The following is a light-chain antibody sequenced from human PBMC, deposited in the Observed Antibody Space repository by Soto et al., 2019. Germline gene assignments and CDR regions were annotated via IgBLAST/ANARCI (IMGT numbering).Light chain of an antibody. V-gene: IGKV3-11*01. Sequence: EIVLTQSPATLSLSPGERATLSCRASQSVSSYLAWYQQKPGQAPRLLIYDASNRATGIPDRFSGSVSGTDFTPTISTLEPEDFTIYYCQQRSNWPPVTFGGGTKVEIK. CDR1: QSVSSY. CDR3: QQRSNWPPVT. J-gene: IGKJ4*01. CDR2: DAS.